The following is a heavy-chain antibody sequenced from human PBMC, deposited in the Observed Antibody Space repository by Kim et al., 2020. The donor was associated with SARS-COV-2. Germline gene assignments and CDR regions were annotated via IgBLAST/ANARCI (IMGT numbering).Heavy chain of an antibody. J-gene: IGHJ4*02. CDR3: ARAGYSYGYDY. D-gene: IGHD5-18*01. CDR2: T. Sequence: TNYADSVKGRFTICRDNAKNTLYLQMNSLRAEDTAVYYCARAGYSYGYDYWGQGTLVIVSS. V-gene: IGHV3-74*01.